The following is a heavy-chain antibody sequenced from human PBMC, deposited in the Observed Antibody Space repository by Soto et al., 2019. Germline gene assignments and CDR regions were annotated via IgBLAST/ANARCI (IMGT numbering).Heavy chain of an antibody. CDR2: IYPGDSDT. Sequence: GESLKISCKGSGYSFTSYWIGWVRQMPGKGLEWMGIIYPGDSDTRYSPSFQGQVTISADKSISTAYLQWSSLKASDTAMYYCARSPAIGGYNYGEYYYYGMDVWGQGTTVTVSS. CDR1: GYSFTSYW. V-gene: IGHV5-51*01. J-gene: IGHJ6*02. CDR3: ARSPAIGGYNYGEYYYYGMDV. D-gene: IGHD5-18*01.